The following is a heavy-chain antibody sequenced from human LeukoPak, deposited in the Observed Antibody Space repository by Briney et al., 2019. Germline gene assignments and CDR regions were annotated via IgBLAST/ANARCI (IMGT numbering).Heavy chain of an antibody. J-gene: IGHJ4*02. CDR3: ARSELVGYSGYDLDY. Sequence: GVSLRLSCAVSGFTFSDYSMSWVRQAPGKGLEWISYISSRGTAMYYADSVKGRFSISRDNAKKSLYLQMNSLRAEDTAVYYCARSELVGYSGYDLDYWGQGTLVTVSS. D-gene: IGHD5-12*01. CDR2: ISSRGTAM. CDR1: GFTFSDYS. V-gene: IGHV3-11*01.